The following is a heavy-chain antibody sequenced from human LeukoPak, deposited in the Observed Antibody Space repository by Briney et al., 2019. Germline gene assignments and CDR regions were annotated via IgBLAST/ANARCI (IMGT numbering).Heavy chain of an antibody. Sequence: ASVKVSCKASGGTFSSYAISWVRQAPGQGLEWMGWISAYNGNTNYAQKLQGRVTMTTDTSTSTAYMELRSLRSDDTAVYYCAREFREAGTSVFDIWGQGTMVTVSS. D-gene: IGHD6-19*01. CDR3: AREFREAGTSVFDI. V-gene: IGHV1-18*01. CDR1: GGTFSSYA. CDR2: ISAYNGNT. J-gene: IGHJ3*02.